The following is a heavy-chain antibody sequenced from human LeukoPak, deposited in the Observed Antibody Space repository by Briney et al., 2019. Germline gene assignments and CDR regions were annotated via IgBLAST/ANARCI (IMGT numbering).Heavy chain of an antibody. J-gene: IGHJ4*02. CDR2: MNPDSGNT. CDR3: ARRIAAAGVGIVY. D-gene: IGHD6-13*01. Sequence: ASVRVSCKASGHTFTSYDINWVRQATGQGLEWMGWMNPDSGNTGYAQKFQGRVTMTRNPSISTAYMELSSLTSEDTAVYYCARRIAAAGVGIVYWGQGTLVTVSS. V-gene: IGHV1-8*01. CDR1: GHTFTSYD.